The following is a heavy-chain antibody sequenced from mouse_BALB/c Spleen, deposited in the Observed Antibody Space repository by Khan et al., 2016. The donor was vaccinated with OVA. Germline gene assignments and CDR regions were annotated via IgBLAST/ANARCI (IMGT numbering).Heavy chain of an antibody. Sequence: QVQLKESGPGLVAPSQSLSITCTVSGFSLTGYGVNWVRQPPGKGLEWLGMIWGDGSTDYNSALKSRLNISKDNSKSHVFLKMNSLQTDDTARYYCARAYYGNYREAMDYWGQGTSVTVSS. CDR3: ARAYYGNYREAMDY. D-gene: IGHD2-10*01. V-gene: IGHV2-6-7*01. J-gene: IGHJ4*01. CDR2: IWGDGST. CDR1: GFSLTGYG.